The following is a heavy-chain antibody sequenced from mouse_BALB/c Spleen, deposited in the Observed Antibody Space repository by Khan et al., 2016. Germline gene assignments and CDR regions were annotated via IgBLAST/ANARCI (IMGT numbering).Heavy chain of an antibody. V-gene: IGHV14-3*02. D-gene: IGHD2-3*01. CDR3: AQIYDGYYGFAD. Sequence: VQLQQSGAELVKPGASVKLSCTASGFNIKDTYMHWVKQRPEQGLEWIGRIDPANGNTNYDPKFQGKATITADTSSNTAYLQLSSLTSEDTAVYYCAQIYDGYYGFADWGQGTLVTVS. J-gene: IGHJ3*01. CDR2: IDPANGNT. CDR1: GFNIKDTY.